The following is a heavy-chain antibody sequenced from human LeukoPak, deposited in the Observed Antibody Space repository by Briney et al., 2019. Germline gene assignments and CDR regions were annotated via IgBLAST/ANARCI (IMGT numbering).Heavy chain of an antibody. Sequence: SVKVSCKASGGTFSSYAISWVRQAPGQGLEWMGGIIPIFGTANYAQKFQGRVTITADESTSTAYMELSSLRSEDTAVYYCASPYGSGDLGSQYYYYGMGVWGQGTTVTVSS. D-gene: IGHD3-10*01. CDR3: ASPYGSGDLGSQYYYYGMGV. CDR2: IIPIFGTA. V-gene: IGHV1-69*13. J-gene: IGHJ6*02. CDR1: GGTFSSYA.